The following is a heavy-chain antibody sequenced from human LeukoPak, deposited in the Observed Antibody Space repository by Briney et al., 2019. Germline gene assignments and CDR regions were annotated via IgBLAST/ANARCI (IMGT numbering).Heavy chain of an antibody. CDR2: INPSGGTT. Sequence: ASVKVSCKASGYTFTSYYIHWVRQAPGQGLEWMGVINPSGGTTTYAQKLQGRVTMTTDTSTSTAYMELRSLRSDDTAVYYCARSTHRDSDAFDIWGQGTMVTVSS. D-gene: IGHD2-2*01. CDR3: ARSTHRDSDAFDI. J-gene: IGHJ3*02. CDR1: GYTFTSYY. V-gene: IGHV1-46*01.